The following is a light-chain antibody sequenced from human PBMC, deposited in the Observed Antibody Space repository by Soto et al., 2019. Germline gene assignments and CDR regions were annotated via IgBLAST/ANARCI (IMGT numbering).Light chain of an antibody. Sequence: EIVLTQFPATLSLSPGERATLSCRASQSVSSEFAWYQQKPGQAPRLLIYDASNRATGIPARFSGTGSGTDFTPTICSLAPEDFALCYCQPRHKFGPGPKVDIK. CDR2: DAS. V-gene: IGKV3-11*01. CDR3: QPRHK. CDR1: QSVSSE. J-gene: IGKJ3*01.